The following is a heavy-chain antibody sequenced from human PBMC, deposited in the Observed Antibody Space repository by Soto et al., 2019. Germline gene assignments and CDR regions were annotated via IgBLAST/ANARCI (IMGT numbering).Heavy chain of an antibody. V-gene: IGHV1-18*01. CDR1: GYTFTSYG. CDR2: ISAYNGNT. Sequence: QVQLVQSGAEVKKPGASVKVSCKASGYTFTSYGISWVRQAPGQGLEWMGWISAYNGNTNYAQKLQGRVTMTTDTSXXTGDMEMRSLRADDTAVYYCARAGRFKGYLNWFDPWGQGTLVTVSS. CDR3: ARAGRFKGYLNWFDP. D-gene: IGHD3-10*01. J-gene: IGHJ5*02.